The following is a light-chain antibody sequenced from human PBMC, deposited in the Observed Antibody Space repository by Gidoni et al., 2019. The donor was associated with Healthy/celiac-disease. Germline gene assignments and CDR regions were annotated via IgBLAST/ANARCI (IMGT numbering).Light chain of an antibody. V-gene: IGKV1-39*01. CDR3: QQSYSTPRT. CDR1: QSISSY. CDR2: AAS. Sequence: IQRTQPPSPLSASVGDRVTITCRASQSISSYLNWYQQKPGKAPKLLIYAASSLQSGVPSRFSGSGSGTDFTLTISSLQPEDFATYYCQQSYSTPRTFGQGTKVEIK. J-gene: IGKJ1*01.